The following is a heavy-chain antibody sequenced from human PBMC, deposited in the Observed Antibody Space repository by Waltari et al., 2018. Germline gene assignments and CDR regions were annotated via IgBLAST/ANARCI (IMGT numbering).Heavy chain of an antibody. CDR3: ARGMGKYSGYEAYYYYGMDV. Sequence: GGTFSSYTISWVRQAPGQGLEWMGRIIPILGIANYAQEFQGRVTITADKSTSTAYMELSSLRSEDTAVYYCARGMGKYSGYEAYYYYGMDVWGQGTTVTVSS. V-gene: IGHV1-69*02. CDR1: GGTFSSYT. CDR2: IIPILGIA. D-gene: IGHD5-12*01. J-gene: IGHJ6*02.